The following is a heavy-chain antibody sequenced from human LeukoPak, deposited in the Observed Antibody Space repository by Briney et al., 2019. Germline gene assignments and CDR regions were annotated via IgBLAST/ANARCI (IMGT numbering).Heavy chain of an antibody. D-gene: IGHD3-22*01. Sequence: GASVKVSCKASGYTFTGYYMHWVRQAPGQGLEWMGWISAYNGNTNYAQKLQGRVTMTTDTSTSTAYMELRSLRSDDTAVYYCARDLGGYYYDSSGYYRDYWGQGTLVTVSS. V-gene: IGHV1-18*04. CDR2: ISAYNGNT. CDR1: GYTFTGYY. J-gene: IGHJ4*02. CDR3: ARDLGGYYYDSSGYYRDY.